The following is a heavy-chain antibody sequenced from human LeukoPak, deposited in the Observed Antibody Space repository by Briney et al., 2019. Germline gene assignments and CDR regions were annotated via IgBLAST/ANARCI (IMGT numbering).Heavy chain of an antibody. CDR1: GFTFSSYE. CDR2: ISSSGSTI. J-gene: IGHJ4*02. Sequence: GGSLRLSCAASGFTFSSYEMNWVCRAPGKGLEWVSYISSSGSTIYYADSVKGRFTISRDNAKNSLYLQMNSLRAEDTAVYYCARDYMITFGGVIVRGRYFDYWGQGTLVTVSS. V-gene: IGHV3-48*03. CDR3: ARDYMITFGGVIVRGRYFDY. D-gene: IGHD3-16*02.